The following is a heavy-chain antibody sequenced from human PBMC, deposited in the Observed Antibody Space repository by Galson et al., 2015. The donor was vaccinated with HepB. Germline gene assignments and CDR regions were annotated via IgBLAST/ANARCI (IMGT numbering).Heavy chain of an antibody. V-gene: IGHV4-34*01. J-gene: IGHJ5*02. Sequence: SEPLSLTCAVYGGSFSGYYWSWIRQPPGKGLEWIGEINHSGSTNYNPSLKSRVTISVDTSKNQFSLKLSSVTAADTAVYYCARLLRYFDWLLSGRGFDPWGQGTLVTVSS. CDR3: ARLLRYFDWLLSGRGFDP. D-gene: IGHD3-9*01. CDR2: INHSGST. CDR1: GGSFSGYY.